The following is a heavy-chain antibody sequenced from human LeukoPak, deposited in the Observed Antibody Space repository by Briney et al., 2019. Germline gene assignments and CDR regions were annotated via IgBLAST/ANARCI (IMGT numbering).Heavy chain of an antibody. V-gene: IGHV3-49*03. Sequence: GGSLRLSCTASGFTFGDYAMSWFRQAPGKGLEWVGFIRSKAYGGTTEYAPSVKGRFTISRDDSKSIAYLQMNSLKTEDTAVYYCTRGSSHYYDSSGHLSYWGQGTLVTVSS. J-gene: IGHJ4*02. D-gene: IGHD3-22*01. CDR1: GFTFGDYA. CDR3: TRGSSHYYDSSGHLSY. CDR2: IRSKAYGGTT.